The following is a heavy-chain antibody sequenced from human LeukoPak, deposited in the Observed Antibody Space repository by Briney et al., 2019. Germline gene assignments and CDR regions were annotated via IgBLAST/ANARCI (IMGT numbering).Heavy chain of an antibody. CDR2: IIPILGIA. CDR3: ARGIVVVPAAISARGYYYYMDV. D-gene: IGHD2-2*02. J-gene: IGHJ6*03. CDR1: GGTFSSYA. Sequence: PGASVTVSCKASGGTFSSYAISWVRQAPGQGLEWMGRIIPILGIANYAQKFQGRVTITADESTSTAYMELSSLRSEDTAVYYCARGIVVVPAAISARGYYYYMDVWGKGTTVTVSS. V-gene: IGHV1-69*04.